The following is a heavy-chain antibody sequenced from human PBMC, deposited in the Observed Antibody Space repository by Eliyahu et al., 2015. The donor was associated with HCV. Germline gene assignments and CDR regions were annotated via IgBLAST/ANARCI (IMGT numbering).Heavy chain of an antibody. CDR1: GYRFASYW. J-gene: IGHJ4*02. Sequence: QLVQSGAEMRKPGESLRISCQGSGYRFASYWINWVRQMPGKALEWMGRIDPSDSYTDYSPSFQGHVTISADRSTSTAYLQWSSLEASDTAIYFCARQRARGLYFDYWGLGTLVTVSS. CDR2: IDPSDSYT. CDR3: ARQRARGLYFDY. V-gene: IGHV5-10-1*03. D-gene: IGHD3-10*01.